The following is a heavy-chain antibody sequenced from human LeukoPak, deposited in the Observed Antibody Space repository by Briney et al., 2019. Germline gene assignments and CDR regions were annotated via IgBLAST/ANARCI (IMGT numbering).Heavy chain of an antibody. Sequence: ASVKVSCKASGYTFTSYGITWVRQAPGQGLEWMGWISTYNGNTDYAQKFQGRVTMTRDTSTSTVYMELSSLRSEDTAVYYCARDPQWLRMFDYWGQGTLVTVSS. J-gene: IGHJ4*02. D-gene: IGHD5-12*01. V-gene: IGHV1-18*01. CDR2: ISTYNGNT. CDR3: ARDPQWLRMFDY. CDR1: GYTFTSYG.